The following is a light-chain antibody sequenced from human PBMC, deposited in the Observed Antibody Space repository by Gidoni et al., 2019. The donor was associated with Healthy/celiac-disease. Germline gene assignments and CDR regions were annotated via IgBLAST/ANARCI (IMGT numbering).Light chain of an antibody. CDR2: EGS. Sequence: QSALTQPASVSGSPGQSITISCTGTSSDVGSYNLVSWSQQHPSKAPKLLIYEGSKRPSGVPNRFSGSKSGNTASLTISVLQAEDEADYYCCSYAGSSPSRVFGGGTKLTVL. CDR1: SSDVGSYNL. J-gene: IGLJ3*02. CDR3: CSYAGSSPSRV. V-gene: IGLV2-23*01.